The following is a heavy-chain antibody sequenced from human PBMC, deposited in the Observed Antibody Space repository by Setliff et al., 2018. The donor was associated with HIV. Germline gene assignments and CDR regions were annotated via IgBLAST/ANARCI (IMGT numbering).Heavy chain of an antibody. CDR2: ISSSGSTM. Sequence: PGGSLRLSCAASGFTFSSYEMNWVRQAPGKGLEWVSYISSSGSTMYYADSVKGRFTISRDNAKNSLYLQMNSLTAEDTAVYYCARDHVTRQLVPSLYYWGQGTLVTVSS. CDR1: GFTFSSYE. J-gene: IGHJ4*02. V-gene: IGHV3-48*03. D-gene: IGHD6-6*01. CDR3: ARDHVTRQLVPSLYY.